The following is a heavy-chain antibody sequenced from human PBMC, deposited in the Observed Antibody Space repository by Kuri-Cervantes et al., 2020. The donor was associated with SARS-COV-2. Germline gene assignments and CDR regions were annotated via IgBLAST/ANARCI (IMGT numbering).Heavy chain of an antibody. D-gene: IGHD6-13*01. V-gene: IGHV1-2*02. J-gene: IGHJ4*02. CDR2: INPNSGGT. CDR3: ARVPTFHSYSSSPPFDY. CDR1: GYTFTGYY. Sequence: ASVKVSCKASGYTFTGYYMHWVRQAPGQGLEWMGWINPNSGGTNYAQKFQGRVTMTRDTSISTAYMEPSRLRSDDTAVYYCARVPTFHSYSSSPPFDYWGQGTLVTVSS.